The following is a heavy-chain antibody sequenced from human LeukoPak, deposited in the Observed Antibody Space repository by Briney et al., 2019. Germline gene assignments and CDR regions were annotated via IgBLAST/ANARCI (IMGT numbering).Heavy chain of an antibody. J-gene: IGHJ3*02. D-gene: IGHD2-2*01. CDR3: ASYPVDQLLLSWDAFDI. V-gene: IGHV1-2*02. CDR1: GYTFTGYY. CDR2: INPNSGGT. Sequence: GASVKVSCKASGYTFTGYYMHWVRQAPGQGLEWMGWINPNSGGTNYAQKFQGRVTMTRDTSISTAYMELSRLRSDDTAVYYCASYPVDQLLLSWDAFDIWGQGTMVTVSS.